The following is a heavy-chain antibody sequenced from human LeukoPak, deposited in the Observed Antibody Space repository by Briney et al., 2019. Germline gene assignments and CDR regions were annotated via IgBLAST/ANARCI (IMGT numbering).Heavy chain of an antibody. Sequence: SQTLSLTCTVSGGSISSGSYYWSWIRQPAGKGLEWIGRIYISGSTNYNPSLKSRVTISVDTSKNQFSLNLTSVTAAGTAVYYCAKEAKYYDILIGYYRSFYYFDYWGQGTLVTVSS. CDR2: IYISGST. CDR3: AKEAKYYDILIGYYRSFYYFDY. CDR1: GGSISSGSYY. J-gene: IGHJ4*02. D-gene: IGHD3-9*01. V-gene: IGHV4-61*02.